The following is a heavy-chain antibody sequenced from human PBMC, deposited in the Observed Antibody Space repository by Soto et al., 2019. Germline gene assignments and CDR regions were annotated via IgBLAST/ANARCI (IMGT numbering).Heavy chain of an antibody. CDR3: ASPTYYYDSSGYDY. CDR2: IYSGGST. J-gene: IGHJ4*02. V-gene: IGHV3-66*01. D-gene: IGHD3-22*01. CDR1: GFTPSSNY. Sequence: GALRHSRGGSGFTPSSNYNSVGRPAPGKGPEWVSVIYSGGSTYYADSVKGRFTISRDNSKNTLYLQMNSLRAEDTAVYYCASPTYYYDSSGYDYWGQGTLVTVSS.